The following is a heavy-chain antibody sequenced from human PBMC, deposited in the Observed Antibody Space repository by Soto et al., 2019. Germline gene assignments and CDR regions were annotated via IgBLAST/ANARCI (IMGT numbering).Heavy chain of an antibody. CDR3: ATDTRYSGXYLAFDI. V-gene: IGHV1-24*01. CDR2: FDPEDGET. J-gene: IGHJ3*02. CDR1: GYTLTELS. Sequence: ASVNVSFKVSGYTLTELSMHWVRQAPGKWLELMGGFDPEDGETIYAHKFQGRVTMTEDTSTDKAYMELSSRRSDDTAVYDCATDTRYSGXYLAFDIWGQGTMVT. D-gene: IGHD1-26*01.